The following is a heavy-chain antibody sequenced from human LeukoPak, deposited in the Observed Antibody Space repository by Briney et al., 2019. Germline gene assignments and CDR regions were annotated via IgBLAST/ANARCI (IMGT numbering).Heavy chain of an antibody. D-gene: IGHD5-18*01. CDR1: GYSFTSYD. CDR2: MNPKSGNT. Sequence: ASVKVSCKASGYSFTSYDINWVQQATGQGLEGMGWMNPKSGNTGYLQKFQGRVTMTRDTSMSTAFMELSSLTSEDTAVYYCARGVNSQGTAMVLFDSWGQGSLVTVSA. CDR3: ARGVNSQGTAMVLFDS. J-gene: IGHJ4*02. V-gene: IGHV1-8*02.